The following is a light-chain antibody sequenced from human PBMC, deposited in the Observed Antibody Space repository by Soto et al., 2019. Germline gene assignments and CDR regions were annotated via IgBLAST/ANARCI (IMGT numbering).Light chain of an antibody. V-gene: IGLV8-61*01. CDR1: SDSVSARHF. CDR2: NTF. CDR3: ILYMRSGISV. J-gene: IGLJ2*01. Sequence: QTVVTQTPSFSVSPGGTVTLPCGLSSDSVSARHFPNSYQQTPSQAPRTLIYNTFTRSSAVPDRCSSSILGNRAALTSTGVQADDESDYYCILYMRSGISVFGGWTKVTVL.